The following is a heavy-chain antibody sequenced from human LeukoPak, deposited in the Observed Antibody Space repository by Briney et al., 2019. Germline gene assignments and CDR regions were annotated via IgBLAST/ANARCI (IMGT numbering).Heavy chain of an antibody. V-gene: IGHV3-48*02. CDR1: GFSFTAYR. D-gene: IGHD3-9*01. Sequence: GGSLRLSCATSGFSFTAYRMNWVRQAPGKGLEWISNIRTTAEGAKYAYYADSVKGRVTISRDDGKNTLYLHMNSLRDDDTAVYYCAAGKRYAFDYWGQGILVTVSS. CDR3: AAGKRYAFDY. CDR2: IRTTAEGAKYA. J-gene: IGHJ4*02.